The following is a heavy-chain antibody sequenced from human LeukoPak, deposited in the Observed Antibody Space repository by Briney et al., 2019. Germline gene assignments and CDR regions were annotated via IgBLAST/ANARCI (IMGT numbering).Heavy chain of an antibody. CDR3: ARDYRKRHYCDSSGPFDY. Sequence: GASVKVSCKASGYTFTSYYMHWVRQAPGQGLEWMGIINPSGGSTSYAQKFQGRVTMTRDTSTSTVYMELSSLRSEDTAVYYCARDYRKRHYCDSSGPFDYWGQGTLVTVSS. D-gene: IGHD3-22*01. J-gene: IGHJ4*02. CDR1: GYTFTSYY. V-gene: IGHV1-46*01. CDR2: INPSGGST.